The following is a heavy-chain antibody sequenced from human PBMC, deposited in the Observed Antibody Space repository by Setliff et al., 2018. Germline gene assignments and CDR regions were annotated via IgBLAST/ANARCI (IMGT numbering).Heavy chain of an antibody. CDR3: ARGRNYNFWSGYYNYYYYGMDV. D-gene: IGHD3-3*01. V-gene: IGHV1-46*01. CDR2: INPSGGST. CDR1: GGTFSSYA. Sequence: GASVKVSCKASGGTFSSYAISWVRQAPGQGLEWMGIINPSGGSTSYAQKFQGRVTMTRDTSTSTVYMELSSLRSEDTAVYYCARGRNYNFWSGYYNYYYYGMDVWGQGTTVTVS. J-gene: IGHJ6*02.